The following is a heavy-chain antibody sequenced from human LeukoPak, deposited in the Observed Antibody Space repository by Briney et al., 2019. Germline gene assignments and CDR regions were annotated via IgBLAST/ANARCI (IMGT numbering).Heavy chain of an antibody. J-gene: IGHJ4*02. D-gene: IGHD3-22*01. CDR2: FDPEDGET. Sequence: ASVKVACKVSRYTLTELSMHWVRQAPGKGLEWMGGFDPEDGETIYAQKFQGRVTMTEDTSTDTAYMELSSLRSEDTAVYYCATVSYYYDSSGYPYWGQGTLVTVSS. CDR3: ATVSYYYDSSGYPY. V-gene: IGHV1-24*01. CDR1: RYTLTELS.